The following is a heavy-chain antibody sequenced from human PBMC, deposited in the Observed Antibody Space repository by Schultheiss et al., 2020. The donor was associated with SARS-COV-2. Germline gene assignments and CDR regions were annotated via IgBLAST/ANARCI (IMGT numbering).Heavy chain of an antibody. CDR1: GYSFTSYG. CDR2: ISAYNGNT. V-gene: IGHV1-18*04. J-gene: IGHJ4*02. D-gene: IGHD3-22*01. Sequence: GESLKISCKGSGYSFTSYGISWVRQAPGQGLEWMGWISAYNGNTNYAQKFQGRVTMTEDTSTDTAYMELSSLRSEDTAVYYCATVRYDSSGLHYWGQGTLVTVSS. CDR3: ATVRYDSSGLHY.